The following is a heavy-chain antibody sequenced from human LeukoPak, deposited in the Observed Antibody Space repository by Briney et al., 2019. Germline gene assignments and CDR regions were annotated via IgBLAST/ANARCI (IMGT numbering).Heavy chain of an antibody. CDR2: INPRSGGT. CDR3: ARDNYIGYSSGRYSGY. Sequence: ASVKVSCKASEYTFTDFYIHWVRQAPGQGLEWMGWINPRSGGTNYAQKFQGRVTMTRDTSISTAYMELNSLRSEDTAVYYCARDNYIGYSSGRYSGYWGQGALVTVSS. V-gene: IGHV1-2*02. CDR1: EYTFTDFY. J-gene: IGHJ4*02. D-gene: IGHD6-19*01.